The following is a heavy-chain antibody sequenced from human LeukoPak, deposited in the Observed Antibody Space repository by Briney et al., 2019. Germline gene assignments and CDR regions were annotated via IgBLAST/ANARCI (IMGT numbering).Heavy chain of an antibody. CDR3: AKLYWSSTRCGRKFDF. CDR1: GGSISSHY. D-gene: IGHD2-2*01. V-gene: IGHV4-59*11. CDR2: MYYTGVT. J-gene: IGHJ5*01. Sequence: SETLSLTCTVSGGSISSHYWSWIRQPPGKGLEWIGYMYYTGVTNYNPSLKSRVTISVDTSKNQFSLKLSSVTAADTAVYYFAKLYWSSTRCGRKFDFWGQGILVTVSS.